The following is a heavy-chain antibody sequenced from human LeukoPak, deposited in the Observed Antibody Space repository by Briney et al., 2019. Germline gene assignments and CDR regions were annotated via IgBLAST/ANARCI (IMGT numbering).Heavy chain of an antibody. CDR3: ARAIPVPRKVTAALGYYYYGMDV. CDR2: IIPILGIA. V-gene: IGHV1-69*04. CDR1: GGTFSSYA. J-gene: IGHJ6*02. D-gene: IGHD2-21*02. Sequence: SVKVSCKASGGTFSSYAISWVRQAPGQGLEWMGRIIPILGIANYAQKFQGRVTITADKSTSTAYMELSSLRSEDTAVYYCARAIPVPRKVTAALGYYYYGMDVWGQGTTVTVSS.